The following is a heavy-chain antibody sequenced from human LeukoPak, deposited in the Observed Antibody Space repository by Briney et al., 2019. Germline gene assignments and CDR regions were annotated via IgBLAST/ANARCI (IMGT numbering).Heavy chain of an antibody. Sequence: QSGGSLRLSCAASGFTFSNYWMSWVRQGPGEGLEWVANINQRGSEKYYVDSVEGRFTISRDNAKNSLDLQMNSLRVEDTAIYYCARLVVPPGNRGWYYEYWGQGTLVTVSS. CDR1: GFTFSNYW. V-gene: IGHV3-7*03. CDR2: INQRGSEK. CDR3: ARLVVPPGNRGWYYEY. J-gene: IGHJ4*02. D-gene: IGHD2-2*01.